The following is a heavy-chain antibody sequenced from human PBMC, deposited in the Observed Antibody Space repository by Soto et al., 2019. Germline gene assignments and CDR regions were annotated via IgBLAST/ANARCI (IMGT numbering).Heavy chain of an antibody. D-gene: IGHD1-26*01. CDR1: GYTFTGYY. Sequence: ASVKVSCKASGYTFTGYYMHWVRQAPGQGLEWMGIINPSGGSTSYAQKFQGRVTMTRDTSTSTVYMELSSLRSEDTAVYYCARDLSGSYPRRDWFDPWGQGTLVTVSS. CDR2: INPSGGST. CDR3: ARDLSGSYPRRDWFDP. V-gene: IGHV1-46*01. J-gene: IGHJ5*02.